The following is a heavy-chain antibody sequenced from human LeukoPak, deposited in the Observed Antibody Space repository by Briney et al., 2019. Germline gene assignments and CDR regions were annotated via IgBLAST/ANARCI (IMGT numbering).Heavy chain of an antibody. D-gene: IGHD6-19*01. CDR2: MNPNSGNT. Sequence: GASVKVSCKASGYTFTSYDINWVRQATGQGLEWMGWMNPNSGNTGYAQKFQGRVTMTRHTSISTAYMELSSLRSEDTAVYYCARPSSTVFLEQYYYYSGMDVWGQGTTVTVS. CDR3: ARPSSTVFLEQYYYYSGMDV. V-gene: IGHV1-8*01. CDR1: GYTFTSYD. J-gene: IGHJ6*02.